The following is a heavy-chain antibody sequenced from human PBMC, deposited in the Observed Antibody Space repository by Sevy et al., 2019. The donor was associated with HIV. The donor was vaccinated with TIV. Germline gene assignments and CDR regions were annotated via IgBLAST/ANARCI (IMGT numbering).Heavy chain of an antibody. CDR3: ARDCSSTSCLWGLDV. D-gene: IGHD2-2*01. Sequence: GGSLRLSCAVSGFTFRSYWMSWVRQAPGKGLEWVAHIKVDGSEKYHVDSMKGRFTISRDHAKNSLFLQMNSLRVEDTAVYYCARDCSSTSCLWGLDVWGQGTAVTVSS. J-gene: IGHJ6*02. CDR2: IKVDGSEK. V-gene: IGHV3-7*03. CDR1: GFTFRSYW.